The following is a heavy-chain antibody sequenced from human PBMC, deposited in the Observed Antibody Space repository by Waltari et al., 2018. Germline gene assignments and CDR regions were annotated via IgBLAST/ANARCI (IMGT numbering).Heavy chain of an antibody. CDR1: GFHFTNYP. V-gene: IGHV3-23*01. CDR3: GTSPDYSTSEGY. CDR2: VSGGGGTT. Sequence: EVQVLESGGGLVQPGGSLRLSCAASGFHFTNYPMTWVRQAPGKGLEWVSSVSGGGGTTYYADSVKGRFTISRDNSKNTLFLQMNSLRAEDTAVYYCGTSPDYSTSEGYWGQGTLVTVSS. J-gene: IGHJ4*02. D-gene: IGHD4-4*01.